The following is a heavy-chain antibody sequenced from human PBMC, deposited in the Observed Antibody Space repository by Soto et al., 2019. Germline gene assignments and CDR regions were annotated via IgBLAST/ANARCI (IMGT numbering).Heavy chain of an antibody. J-gene: IGHJ4*02. CDR3: ARGIYYYDSSVYYSY. Sequence: EVQLVESGGGLVKPGGSLRLSCAASGFTFSSYSMNWVRQAPGKGLEWVSSISSSSSYIYYADSVKGRFTISRDNAKNSLHLQMNSLRAEYTAVYYCARGIYYYDSSVYYSYWGQGTLVTVSS. CDR2: ISSSSSYI. CDR1: GFTFSSYS. V-gene: IGHV3-21*01. D-gene: IGHD3-22*01.